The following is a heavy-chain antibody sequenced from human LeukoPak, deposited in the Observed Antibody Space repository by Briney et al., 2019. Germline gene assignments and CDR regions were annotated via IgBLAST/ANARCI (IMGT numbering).Heavy chain of an antibody. CDR1: GGTFSSYA. J-gene: IGHJ4*02. V-gene: IGHV1-69*05. CDR3: ARGFGELSSYFDY. Sequence: ASVKVSCKASGGTFSSYAISWVRQAPGQGLEWMGGIIPIFGTANHAQKFQGRVTITTDESTSTAYMELSSLRSEDTAMYYCARGFGELSSYFDYWGQGTLVTVSS. CDR2: IIPIFGTA. D-gene: IGHD3-10*01.